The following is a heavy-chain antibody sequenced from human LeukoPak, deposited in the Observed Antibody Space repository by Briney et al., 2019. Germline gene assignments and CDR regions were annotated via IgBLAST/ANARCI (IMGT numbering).Heavy chain of an antibody. V-gene: IGHV1-2*02. CDR1: GYTFTGYY. CDR2: INPNSGGT. J-gene: IGHJ4*02. D-gene: IGHD6-13*01. Sequence: ASVKVSCKASGYTFTGYYMHWVRQAPGQGLEWMGWINPNSGGTNYAQKFQGRVTMTRDTSISTAYMELSRLRSDDTAVYYCARDFSAACTPFFDYWGQGTLVTVSS. CDR3: ARDFSAACTPFFDY.